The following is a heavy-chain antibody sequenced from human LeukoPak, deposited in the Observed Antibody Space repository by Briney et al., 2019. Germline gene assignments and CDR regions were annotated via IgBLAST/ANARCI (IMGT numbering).Heavy chain of an antibody. CDR1: GYSISSGYY. CDR2: IYHSGST. V-gene: IGHV4-38-2*02. CDR3: ARHSINYSGYDVSDY. D-gene: IGHD5-12*01. Sequence: SETLSLTCTVSGYSISSGYYWGWIRQPPGKGLEWIGSIYHSGSTYYNPSLKSRVTISVDTSKNQFSLKLSSVTAADTAVYYCARHSINYSGYDVSDYWGQGTLVTVSS. J-gene: IGHJ4*02.